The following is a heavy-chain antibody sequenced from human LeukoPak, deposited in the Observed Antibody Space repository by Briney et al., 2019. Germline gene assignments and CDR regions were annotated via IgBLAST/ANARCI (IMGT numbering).Heavy chain of an antibody. J-gene: IGHJ6*02. CDR2: ISYDGSNK. D-gene: IGHD3-10*01. Sequence: GGSLRLSCAASGFTFSSYGMHWVRQAPGKGLEWVAVISYDGSNKYYADSVKGRFTISRDNSKNTLYLQMNSLRAEDTAVYYCAKGATGFGELLYGMDVWGRGTTVTVSS. CDR3: AKGATGFGELLYGMDV. V-gene: IGHV3-30*18. CDR1: GFTFSSYG.